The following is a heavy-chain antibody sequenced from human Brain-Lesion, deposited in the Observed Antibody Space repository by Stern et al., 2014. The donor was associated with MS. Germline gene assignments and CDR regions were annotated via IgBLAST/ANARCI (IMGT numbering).Heavy chain of an antibody. CDR2: ISWNIGTI. Sequence: VQLVESGGDLVQPGRSLRLSCAAFGFTFDDYAMHWVRQAPGKGLEWVAGISWNIGTIGYADSVKGRFTTSRDNAYSSLYLQMNSLRPEDTALYYCARDITGSSAYFAYWGQGTLVTVSS. D-gene: IGHD1-14*01. J-gene: IGHJ4*02. V-gene: IGHV3-9*01. CDR3: ARDITGSSAYFAY. CDR1: GFTFDDYA.